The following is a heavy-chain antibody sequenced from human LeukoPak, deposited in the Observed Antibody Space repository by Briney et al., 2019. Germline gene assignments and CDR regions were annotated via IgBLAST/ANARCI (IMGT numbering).Heavy chain of an antibody. V-gene: IGHV1-2*02. J-gene: IGHJ3*02. CDR2: INPNSGGT. CDR1: GYTFTGYY. D-gene: IGHD3-10*01. CDR3: ARGISPYYYDSGRPGSDI. Sequence: ASVKVSCKASGYTFTGYYVHWVRQAPGQGLEWMGWINPNSGGTTYAQKFEGRVTMTRDTSISTVYVELSRLRSDDTAVYYCARGISPYYYDSGRPGSDIWGQGTMVTVSS.